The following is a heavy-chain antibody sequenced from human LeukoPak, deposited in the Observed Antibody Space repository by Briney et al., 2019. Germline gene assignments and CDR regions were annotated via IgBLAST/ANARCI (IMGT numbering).Heavy chain of an antibody. Sequence: PGGSLRLSCAASGFTFRSYNMIWVRQAPGKGLEWVSSISISSSYIYYADSVKGRFTISSDNAKNSLYLQMNSLRAEDTAMYYCAREPNYGYYYVSSAFDIWGQGTMVTVSS. J-gene: IGHJ3*02. D-gene: IGHD3-22*01. CDR2: ISISSSYI. CDR1: GFTFRSYN. CDR3: AREPNYGYYYVSSAFDI. V-gene: IGHV3-21*01.